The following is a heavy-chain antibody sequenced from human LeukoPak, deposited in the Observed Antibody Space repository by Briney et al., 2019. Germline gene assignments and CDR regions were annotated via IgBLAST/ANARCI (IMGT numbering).Heavy chain of an antibody. CDR3: ARRAGAYSGSYFPFGAFDI. Sequence: PGGSLRLSCAASGFTFSSYSMNWVRQAPGKGLEWVSYISSSSSTIYCADSVKGRFTISRDNAKNSLYLQMISLRAEDTAVYYCARRAGAYSGSYFPFGAFDIWGQGTMVTVSS. CDR1: GFTFSSYS. J-gene: IGHJ3*02. V-gene: IGHV3-48*01. CDR2: ISSSSSTI. D-gene: IGHD1-26*01.